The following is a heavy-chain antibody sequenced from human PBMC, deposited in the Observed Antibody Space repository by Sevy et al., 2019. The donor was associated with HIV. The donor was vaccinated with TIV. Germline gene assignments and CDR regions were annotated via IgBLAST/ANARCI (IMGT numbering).Heavy chain of an antibody. Sequence: GGSLRLTCAASGFTFSNAWMSWVRLAPGKGLEWVGRLKSKTDGGTTDYAAPVKGRFTISRDDSKNTLYLQMNSLKTEDTAVYYCTTRGSSSSKYYFDYWVQGTLVTVSS. D-gene: IGHD6-13*01. V-gene: IGHV3-15*01. J-gene: IGHJ4*02. CDR1: GFTFSNAW. CDR3: TTRGSSSSKYYFDY. CDR2: LKSKTDGGTT.